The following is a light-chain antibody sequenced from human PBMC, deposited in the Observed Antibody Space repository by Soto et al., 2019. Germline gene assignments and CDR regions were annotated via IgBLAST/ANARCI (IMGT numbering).Light chain of an antibody. V-gene: IGLV4-69*02. Sequence: QSVLTQSPSASASLGTSVNLTCTLSSRHSSYAIAWPQHQAESGPRFLMKFKNDGSHTKGDGIPFRFSGSRSGAERYLDIAGLQSEDEADCYCQTWATGIQVFGGGTKLTVL. CDR1: SRHSSYA. J-gene: IGLJ3*02. CDR3: QTWATGIQV. CDR2: FKNDGSH.